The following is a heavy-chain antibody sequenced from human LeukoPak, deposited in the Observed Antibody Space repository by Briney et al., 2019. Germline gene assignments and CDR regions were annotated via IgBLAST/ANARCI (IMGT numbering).Heavy chain of an antibody. CDR2: ISYSGST. CDR3: ARTYCRGGSCHFDY. V-gene: IGHV4-59*08. CDR1: GGSISSYY. Sequence: SETLSLTCTVSGGSISSYYWSWIRQPPGKGLDWIGYISYSGSTDSNPSLKSRVTISVDTSKNQISLTLSSVTAADPAVYYCARTYCRGGSCHFDYWGQGTLVTVSS. J-gene: IGHJ4*02. D-gene: IGHD2-15*01.